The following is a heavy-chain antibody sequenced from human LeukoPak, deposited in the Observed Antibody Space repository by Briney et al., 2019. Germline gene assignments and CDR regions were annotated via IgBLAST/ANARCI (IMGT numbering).Heavy chain of an antibody. CDR1: GYSFTSYW. Sequence: GESLKISCKGSGYSFTSYWIGWVRQMPGKGLEWMGIIYPGDSDTRYSPSFQGQATISADKSISTAYLQWSSLKASDTAMYYCARGSLYDSSGYYLTRPANWFDPWGQGTLVSVSS. D-gene: IGHD3-22*01. CDR3: ARGSLYDSSGYYLTRPANWFDP. V-gene: IGHV5-51*01. CDR2: IYPGDSDT. J-gene: IGHJ5*02.